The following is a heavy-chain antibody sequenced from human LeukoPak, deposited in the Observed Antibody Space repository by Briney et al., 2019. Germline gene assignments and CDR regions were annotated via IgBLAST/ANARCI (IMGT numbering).Heavy chain of an antibody. CDR3: ARHVVAVAGTSWFDP. CDR2: IYYSGST. Sequence: SETLSLTCTVSGGSISSSSYYWGWIRQPPGKGLEWIGSIYYSGSTFYNPSLRSRVTISVDTSKNHFSLKLSSVTAADTAVYYCARHVVAVAGTSWFDPWGQGTLVTVSS. D-gene: IGHD6-13*01. J-gene: IGHJ5*02. CDR1: GGSISSSSYY. V-gene: IGHV4-39*01.